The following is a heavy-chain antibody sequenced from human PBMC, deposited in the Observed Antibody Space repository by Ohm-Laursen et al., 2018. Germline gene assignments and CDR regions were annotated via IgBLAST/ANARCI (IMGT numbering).Heavy chain of an antibody. J-gene: IGHJ4*02. Sequence: SLRLSCAASGFTFSHYSMNWVRQAPGKGLEWVSSISSSNNYIYYADSVKGRFTITRDNAKNSVYLQMNSLRAEDTAVYYCARVGREALRLSKAYDYWGQGTLVTVSS. CDR3: ARVGREALRLSKAYDY. V-gene: IGHV3-21*01. CDR2: ISSSNNYI. D-gene: IGHD5-12*01. CDR1: GFTFSHYS.